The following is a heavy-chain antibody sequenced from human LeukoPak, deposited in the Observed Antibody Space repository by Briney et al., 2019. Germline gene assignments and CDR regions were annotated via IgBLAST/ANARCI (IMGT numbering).Heavy chain of an antibody. Sequence: SETLSLTCTVSGGSISSGDYYWSWIRQPPGKGLEWIGYIYYSGSTCYNPSLKSRVTISVDTSKNQFSLKLSSVTAADTAVYYCARVLSGYFDYWGQGTLVTVSS. V-gene: IGHV4-30-4*01. CDR2: IYYSGST. J-gene: IGHJ4*02. D-gene: IGHD3-10*01. CDR3: ARVLSGYFDY. CDR1: GGSISSGDYY.